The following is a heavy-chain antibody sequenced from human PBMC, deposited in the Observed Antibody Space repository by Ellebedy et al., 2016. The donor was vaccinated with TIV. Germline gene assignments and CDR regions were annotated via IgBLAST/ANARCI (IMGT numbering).Heavy chain of an antibody. CDR1: GYTFTANY. V-gene: IGHV1-2*02. CDR3: ARVRRGSSGMDV. CDR2: INPDSGTT. Sequence: ASVKVSCKASGYTFTANYIHWVRQAPGQGLEWMGWINPDSGTTNFAQTFQGRVTMTRDTSVNTAYMEFSRLASDDTAVYYCARVRRGSSGMDVWGQGTTVTVS. J-gene: IGHJ6*02. D-gene: IGHD6-13*01.